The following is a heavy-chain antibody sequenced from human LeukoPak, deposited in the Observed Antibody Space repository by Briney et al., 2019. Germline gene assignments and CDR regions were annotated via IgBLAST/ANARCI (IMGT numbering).Heavy chain of an antibody. V-gene: IGHV3-23*01. D-gene: IGHD1-7*01. Sequence: WIRQAPGKGLEWVSAISGSGVSTYYADSVKGRFTVSRDNSKNTLYLQMSSLRAEDTAVYYCAKDERNWNYNLASQTYDWGQGTLVTVSS. CDR3: AKDERNWNYNLASQTYD. CDR2: ISGSGVST. J-gene: IGHJ4*02.